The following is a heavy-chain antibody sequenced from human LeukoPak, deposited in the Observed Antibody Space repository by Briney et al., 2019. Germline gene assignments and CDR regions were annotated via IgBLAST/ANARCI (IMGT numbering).Heavy chain of an antibody. V-gene: IGHV3-21*01. CDR3: ARIGRDAFDI. Sequence: GGSLRLSCAASGFTFSGYSMNWVRQAPGKGLEWVSSISSSSSYIYYADSVKGRFTISRDNAKNSLYLQMNSLRAEDTAVYYCARIGRDAFDIWGQGTMVTVSS. J-gene: IGHJ3*02. CDR1: GFTFSGYS. CDR2: ISSSSSYI.